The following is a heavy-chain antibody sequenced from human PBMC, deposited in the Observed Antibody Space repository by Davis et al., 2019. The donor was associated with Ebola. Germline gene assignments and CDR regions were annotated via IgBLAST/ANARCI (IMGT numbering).Heavy chain of an antibody. D-gene: IGHD3-10*01. V-gene: IGHV1-18*04. CDR2: ISAYNGNT. Sequence: ASVKVSCKASGYTLVSYYAHWVRQAPGQGLEWMGWISAYNGNTNYAQKLQGRVTMTTDTSTSTAYMELRSLRSDDTAVYYCARGGLRYYYGSGSYFPLDPWGQGTLVTVSS. CDR3: ARGGLRYYYGSGSYFPLDP. J-gene: IGHJ5*02. CDR1: GYTLVSYY.